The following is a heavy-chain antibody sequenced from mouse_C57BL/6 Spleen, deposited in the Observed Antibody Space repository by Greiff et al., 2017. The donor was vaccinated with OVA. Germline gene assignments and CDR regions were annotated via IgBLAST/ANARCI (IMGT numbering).Heavy chain of an antibody. CDR2: IYPRSGNT. CDR3: ARQSPVDY. J-gene: IGHJ2*01. V-gene: IGHV1-81*01. CDR1: GYTFTSYG. Sequence: QVQLQQSGAELARPGASVKLSCKASGYTFTSYGISWVKQRPGQGLEWIGEIYPRSGNTYYNKKFKGKATLTADKSSSTAYMELRSLTSEDSAVYFCARQSPVDYWGQGTTLTVSS.